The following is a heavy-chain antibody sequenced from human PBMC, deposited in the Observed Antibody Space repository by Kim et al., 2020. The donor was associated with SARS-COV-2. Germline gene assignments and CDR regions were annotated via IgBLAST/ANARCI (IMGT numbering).Heavy chain of an antibody. CDR3: ARASTVTTRKGYYYGMDV. Sequence: SETLSLTCTVSGGSVSSGSYYWSWIRQPPGKGLEWIGYIYYSGSTNYNPSLKSRVTISVDTSKNQFSLKLSSVTAADTAVYYCARASTVTTRKGYYYGMDVWGQGTTVTVSS. CDR1: GGSVSSGSYY. J-gene: IGHJ6*02. CDR2: IYYSGST. V-gene: IGHV4-61*01. D-gene: IGHD4-17*01.